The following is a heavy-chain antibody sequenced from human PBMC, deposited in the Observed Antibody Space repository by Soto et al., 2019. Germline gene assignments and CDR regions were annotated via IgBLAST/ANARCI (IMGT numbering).Heavy chain of an antibody. D-gene: IGHD3-9*01. CDR1: GGSISSGGYY. V-gene: IGHV4-31*03. Sequence: SETLSLTCTVSGGSISSGGYYWSWIRQHPGKGLEWIGYIYYSGSTYYNPSLKSRVTISVDTSKSQFSLKLSSVTAADTAVYYCARGVYQLRYFDWLLNYFDYWGQGTLVTVSS. J-gene: IGHJ4*02. CDR3: ARGVYQLRYFDWLLNYFDY. CDR2: IYYSGST.